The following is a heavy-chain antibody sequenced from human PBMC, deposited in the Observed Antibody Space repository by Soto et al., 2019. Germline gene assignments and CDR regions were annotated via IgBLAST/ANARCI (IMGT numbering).Heavy chain of an antibody. V-gene: IGHV1-69*12. CDR2: IMPVFLTP. CDR3: ARDNDRPQLGGNYYYILDV. D-gene: IGHD2-8*01. J-gene: IGHJ6*02. CDR1: GGTFRTVA. Sequence: QVQLEQSGAEVKKPGSSVKVSCKAFGGTFRTVAFSWVRQAPGQGLEWRGGIMPVFLTPDYAQKFPGRVTITADESTSTAYMELSGLRSDDTAVYYCARDNDRPQLGGNYYYILDVWGQGTTITVSS.